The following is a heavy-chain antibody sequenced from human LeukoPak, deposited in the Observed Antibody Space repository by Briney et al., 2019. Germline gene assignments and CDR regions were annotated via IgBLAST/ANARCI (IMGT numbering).Heavy chain of an antibody. Sequence: ASVTVSFKASGYTFTDYYIQWVRQAPGQGLEWMGWITPNSGGTNYAQKFQGRVTMTSDTSIRTVYMELSRLTSDDTAVYYCARRAIQSGAYYFDYWGQGTLVTVSS. J-gene: IGHJ4*02. CDR2: ITPNSGGT. CDR3: ARRAIQSGAYYFDY. V-gene: IGHV1-2*02. CDR1: GYTFTDYY. D-gene: IGHD3-10*01.